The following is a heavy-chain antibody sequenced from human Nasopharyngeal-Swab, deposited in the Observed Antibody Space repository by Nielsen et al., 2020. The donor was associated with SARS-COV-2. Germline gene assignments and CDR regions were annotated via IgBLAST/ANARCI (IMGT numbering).Heavy chain of an antibody. CDR3: ARLEVQRIFGVVSWFDP. D-gene: IGHD3-3*01. Sequence: GESLKISCKGSGYSFTSYWIGWVRQMPGKGLEWMGIIYPGDSDTRYSPSFQGQVTISADKSISTAYLQWSSLKASDTAMYYCARLEVQRIFGVVSWFDPWGQGTLVTVSS. CDR1: GYSFTSYW. CDR2: IYPGDSDT. J-gene: IGHJ5*02. V-gene: IGHV5-51*01.